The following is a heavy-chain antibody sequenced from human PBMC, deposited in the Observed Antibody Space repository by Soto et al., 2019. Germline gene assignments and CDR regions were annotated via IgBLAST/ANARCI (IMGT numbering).Heavy chain of an antibody. CDR2: IHPGDSDT. CDR1: GYSFTTYW. Sequence: GESLKISCKGSGYSFTTYWIAWVRQMPGKALEWMGIIHPGDSDTRYSPSFQGQVTISADKSISTAYLQWSSLKASDTAIYYCARTASFDFWSGYLVWGQGTLVTVSS. J-gene: IGHJ4*02. CDR3: ARTASFDFWSGYLV. V-gene: IGHV5-51*01. D-gene: IGHD3-3*01.